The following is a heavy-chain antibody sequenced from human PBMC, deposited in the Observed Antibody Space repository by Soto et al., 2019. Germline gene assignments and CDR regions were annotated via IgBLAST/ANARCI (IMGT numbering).Heavy chain of an antibody. CDR1: GGSVSSGRYY. CDR3: ARRSDDSSGYFSYFDY. Sequence: SETLSLTCTVSGGSVSSGRYYWSWIRQPPGKGLEWIGYIYYNGNTNYGPSLKSRVTISVDTSKNQFSLQWSSLKASDTAMYYCARRSDDSSGYFSYFDYWGQGTLVTVSS. CDR2: IYYNGNT. D-gene: IGHD3-22*01. V-gene: IGHV4-61*01. J-gene: IGHJ4*02.